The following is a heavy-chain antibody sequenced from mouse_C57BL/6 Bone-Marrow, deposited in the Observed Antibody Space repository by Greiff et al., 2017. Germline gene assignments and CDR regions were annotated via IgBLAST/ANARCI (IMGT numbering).Heavy chain of an antibody. D-gene: IGHD2-4*01. Sequence: EVQLQQSGAELVRPGASVQLSCTASGFNIKDDYMHWVKQRPEQGLEWIGRIDPANGNTKYAPKFQGKATITADTSSNPAYLQLSSLTSEDTAIYDCARRRYIYYDYDGFAYWGQGTLVTVAA. CDR3: ARRRYIYYDYDGFAY. V-gene: IGHV14-3*01. J-gene: IGHJ3*01. CDR1: GFNIKDDY. CDR2: IDPANGNT.